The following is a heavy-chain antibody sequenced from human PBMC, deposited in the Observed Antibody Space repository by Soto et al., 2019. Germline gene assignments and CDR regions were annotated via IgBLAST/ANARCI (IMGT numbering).Heavy chain of an antibody. V-gene: IGHV3-7*01. CDR2: INSDGSDN. CDR3: ARLPRTLDS. Sequence: GGSLRFSCVGSGFTFSDNHMSWVRQAPGRGLEWVANINSDGSDNYYVDSVKGRFTISRDNARNSLYLQMNSLRVEDTAVYYCARLPRTLDSWGQGVLVTISS. CDR1: GFTFSDNH. J-gene: IGHJ4*02.